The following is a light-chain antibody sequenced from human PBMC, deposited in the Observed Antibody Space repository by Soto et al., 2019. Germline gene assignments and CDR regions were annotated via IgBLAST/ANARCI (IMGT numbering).Light chain of an antibody. CDR3: QQYNNWPPIT. CDR2: GAS. Sequence: EIVMTQSPATLSVSPGERATLSCRASQSVSSNLAWYQQKPGQAPRLLIYGASTRATGIPARFSGSGSGTEFTLTISSLQSEGFAVYYRQQYNNWPPITFGQGTRLEIK. V-gene: IGKV3-15*01. J-gene: IGKJ5*01. CDR1: QSVSSN.